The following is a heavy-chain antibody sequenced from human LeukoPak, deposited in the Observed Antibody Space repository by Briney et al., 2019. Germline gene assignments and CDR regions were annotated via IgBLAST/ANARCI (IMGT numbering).Heavy chain of an antibody. CDR1: GGSISSYY. CDR3: ARVKGADSSGYYSFDY. J-gene: IGHJ4*02. Sequence: PSETLSLTCTVSGGSISSYYWSWIRQPPGKGLEWIGYIYYSGSTNYNPSLKSRVTISVDTSKNQFSLKLSSVTAADTAVYHCARVKGADSSGYYSFDYWGQGTLVTVSS. V-gene: IGHV4-59*12. CDR2: IYYSGST. D-gene: IGHD3-22*01.